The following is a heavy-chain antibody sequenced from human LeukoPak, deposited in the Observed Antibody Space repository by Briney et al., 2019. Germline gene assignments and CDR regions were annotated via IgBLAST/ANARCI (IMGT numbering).Heavy chain of an antibody. CDR2: ISANGGET. D-gene: IGHD3-3*01. J-gene: IGHJ4*02. CDR1: GFTFSIYA. Sequence: QPGGSLRLSCAASGFTFSIYAMNWVRQAPGKGLEWVSSISANGGETHYADSVKGRFTISRDNSKNTLYLQINNPRVEDTAVYYLAKRYYDFPLDYWGQGTLVAVSS. CDR3: AKRYYDFPLDY. V-gene: IGHV3-23*01.